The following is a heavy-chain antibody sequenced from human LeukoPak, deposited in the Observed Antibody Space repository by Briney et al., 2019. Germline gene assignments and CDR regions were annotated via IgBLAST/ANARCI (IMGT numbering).Heavy chain of an antibody. CDR1: GFTFSSYG. V-gene: IGHV3-30*03. D-gene: IGHD6-13*01. CDR3: ARGIAGVPNSWYRAYGMDV. CDR2: ISYDGSNK. J-gene: IGHJ6*02. Sequence: GGSLRLSCAASGFTFSSYGMHWVRQAPGKGLEWVAVISYDGSNKYYADSVKGRFTISRDNSKNTLYLQMNSLRDEDTAVYYCARGIAGVPNSWYRAYGMDVWGQGTTVTVSS.